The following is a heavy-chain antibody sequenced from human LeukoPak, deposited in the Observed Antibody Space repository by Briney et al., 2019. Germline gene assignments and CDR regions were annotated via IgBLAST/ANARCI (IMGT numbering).Heavy chain of an antibody. CDR2: ISGSGGST. V-gene: IGHV3-23*01. Sequence: GGSLRLSCAASAFTFSSYAMSWVRQAPGKGLEWVSAISGSGGSTYYADSVKGRFTISRDNSKNTLYLQMNSLRAEDTAVYYCAKEGRYYYDSSGYFDYWGQGTLVTVSS. CDR3: AKEGRYYYDSSGYFDY. D-gene: IGHD3-22*01. CDR1: AFTFSSYA. J-gene: IGHJ4*02.